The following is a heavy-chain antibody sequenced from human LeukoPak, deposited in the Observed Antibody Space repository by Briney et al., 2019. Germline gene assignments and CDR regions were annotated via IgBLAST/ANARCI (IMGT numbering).Heavy chain of an antibody. CDR2: ISAYSGNT. J-gene: IGHJ4*02. CDR1: TYTFTSYG. V-gene: IGHV1-18*01. D-gene: IGHD3-10*01. Sequence: ASVKVSCKASTYTFTSYGISWVRQAPGQGLEWMGWISAYSGNTNYAQKLQGRVTMTTDTSTSTAYMELRSLRSDDTAVYYCARERVWFGELTPLDYWGQGTLVTVSS. CDR3: ARERVWFGELTPLDY.